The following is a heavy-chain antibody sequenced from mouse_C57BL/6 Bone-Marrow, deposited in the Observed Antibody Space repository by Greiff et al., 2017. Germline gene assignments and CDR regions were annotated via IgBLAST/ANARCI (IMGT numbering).Heavy chain of an antibody. CDR3: ARGYYDYFDY. D-gene: IGHD2-3*01. CDR1: GFTFSSYG. Sequence: EVKVVESGGDLVKPGGSLKLSCAASGFTFSSYGMSWVRQTPDKRLEWVATISSGGSYTYYPDSVKGRFTISRDNATNTLYLQMNSLKSEDTAMYYCARGYYDYFDYWGQGTTLTVSS. CDR2: ISSGGSYT. V-gene: IGHV5-6*01. J-gene: IGHJ2*01.